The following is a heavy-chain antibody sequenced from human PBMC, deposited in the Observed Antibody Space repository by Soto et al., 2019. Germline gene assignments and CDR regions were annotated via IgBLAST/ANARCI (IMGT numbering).Heavy chain of an antibody. CDR2: TYYRSKWYK. CDR3: ARERGWPRNFDY. J-gene: IGHJ4*02. D-gene: IGHD6-19*01. CDR1: VDSVSSNSSA. Sequence: SQALSITGALSVDSVSSNSSASYWIKQSPSRGLEWLGRTYYRSKWYKDYAVSVKSRITINPDTSKNQFSLQLNSVTPEDTAVYYCARERGWPRNFDYWGQGTLVTVSS. V-gene: IGHV6-1*01.